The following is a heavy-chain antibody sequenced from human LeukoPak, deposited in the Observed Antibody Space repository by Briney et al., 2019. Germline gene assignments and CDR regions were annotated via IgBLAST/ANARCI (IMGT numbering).Heavy chain of an antibody. D-gene: IGHD2/OR15-2a*01. CDR2: IYTSGST. Sequence: SETLSLTCTVSGGSISGGSYYWSWIRQPAGKGLEWIGRIYTSGSTNYNPSLKSRVTISVDTSKNQFSLKLSSVTAADTAVYYCARDFSPLLPPGSYDAFDIWGQGTMVTVSS. CDR1: GGSISGGSYY. V-gene: IGHV4-61*02. J-gene: IGHJ3*02. CDR3: ARDFSPLLPPGSYDAFDI.